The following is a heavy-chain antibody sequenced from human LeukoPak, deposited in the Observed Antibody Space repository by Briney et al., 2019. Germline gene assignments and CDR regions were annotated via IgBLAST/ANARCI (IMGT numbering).Heavy chain of an antibody. V-gene: IGHV4-59*11. CDR1: GASLSSHY. CDR2: IFNSGNI. J-gene: IGHJ4*01. Sequence: SETLSLTCTVSGASLSSHYWSWIRQPPGKGLEWIGYIFNSGNINYNPSLRSRITISLDTSKNQFSLNLTSVTAADTAVYYCGRGPGSPGGWGPGNLGPLS. D-gene: IGHD3-10*01. CDR3: GRGPGSPGG.